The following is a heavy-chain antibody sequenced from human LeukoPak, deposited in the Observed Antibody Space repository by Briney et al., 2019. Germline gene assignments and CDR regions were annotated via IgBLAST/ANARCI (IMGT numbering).Heavy chain of an antibody. CDR1: GGTFSSYA. D-gene: IGHD3-10*01. V-gene: IGHV1-69*13. CDR2: IIPIFGTA. Sequence: GASVKVSCKASGGTFSSYAISWVRQAPGQGLEWMGGIIPIFGTANYAQKFQGRVTITADESTSTAYMELSSLRSEDTAVYYCARHREYYYGSGSYRWFDPWGQGTLVTVSS. CDR3: ARHREYYYGSGSYRWFDP. J-gene: IGHJ5*02.